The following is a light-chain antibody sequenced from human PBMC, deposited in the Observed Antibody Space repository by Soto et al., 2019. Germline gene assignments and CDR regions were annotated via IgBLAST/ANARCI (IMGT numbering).Light chain of an antibody. V-gene: IGLV1-44*01. CDR2: DNN. J-gene: IGLJ3*02. CDR3: AAWDDSLFGWV. Sequence: QSVLTQPPSASGTPGQRVTISCSGSTSNIGSNPVNWYQQLPGTAPKLLIYDNNQRPSGVPDRFSGSKSATSASLAISGLQSEDEADYYCAAWDDSLFGWVFGGGTKLTVL. CDR1: TSNIGSNP.